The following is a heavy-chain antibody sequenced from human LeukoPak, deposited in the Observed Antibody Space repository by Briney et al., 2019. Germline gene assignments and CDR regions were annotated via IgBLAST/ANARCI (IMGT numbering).Heavy chain of an antibody. J-gene: IGHJ3*02. Sequence: GASVKVSCKASGYTFTNYAIHWVRQAPGQSLEWLGWINAGNGNTKYSQKFQARVTFTRDTSANTAYMELSSLRSEDTTIYFCARDVGASSRAFDIWGQGTMVTVSS. D-gene: IGHD3-16*01. CDR2: INAGNGNT. CDR3: ARDVGASSRAFDI. V-gene: IGHV1-3*01. CDR1: GYTFTNYA.